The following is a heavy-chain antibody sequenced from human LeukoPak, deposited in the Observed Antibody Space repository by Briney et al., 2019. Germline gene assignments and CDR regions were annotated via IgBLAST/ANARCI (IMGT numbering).Heavy chain of an antibody. CDR1: AFTFSSSA. CDR3: ARYMYSSSREVGMDV. J-gene: IGHJ6*02. V-gene: IGHV3-23*01. D-gene: IGHD6-13*01. Sequence: HPGGSLKLSCAASAFTFSSSAMSWVRQAPGRGLEWVSAISDSGGNTYYADSVKGRFTISRDNAKNSLYLQMNSLRAEDTAVYYCARYMYSSSREVGMDVWGQGTTVTVSS. CDR2: ISDSGGNT.